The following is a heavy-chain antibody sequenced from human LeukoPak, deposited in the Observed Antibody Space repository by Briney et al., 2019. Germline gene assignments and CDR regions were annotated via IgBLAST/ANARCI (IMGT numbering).Heavy chain of an antibody. V-gene: IGHV3-74*01. CDR3: GRGGSRGFSGFDVNYFDY. J-gene: IGHJ4*02. CDR2: ITSDGSST. D-gene: IGHD5-12*01. CDR1: GFTFSSYW. Sequence: GGSLRLSCAASGFTFSSYWMHWVRQTPGKGLVWVSRITSDGSSTIYADSVRGRFTISRDNAKSTLYLQMNSLRDEDTAVYYCGRGGSRGFSGFDVNYFDYRGQGTLVTVSS.